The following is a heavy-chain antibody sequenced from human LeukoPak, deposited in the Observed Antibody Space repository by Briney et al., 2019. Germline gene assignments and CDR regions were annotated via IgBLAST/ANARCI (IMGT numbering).Heavy chain of an antibody. D-gene: IGHD2-2*01. Sequence: GGSLRLSCAASGFTFSSYAMSWVREAPGKGLEWVSVISGSGGSTYYADSVKGRFTISRDNSKNTLYLQMNSLRAEDTAAYYCAKGVFIVVVPAALDAFDIWGQGTMVTVSS. V-gene: IGHV3-23*01. CDR3: AKGVFIVVVPAALDAFDI. CDR1: GFTFSSYA. CDR2: ISGSGGST. J-gene: IGHJ3*02.